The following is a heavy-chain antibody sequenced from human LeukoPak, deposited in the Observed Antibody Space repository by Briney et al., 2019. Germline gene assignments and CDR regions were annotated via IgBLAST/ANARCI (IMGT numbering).Heavy chain of an antibody. J-gene: IGHJ5*02. CDR3: ARGTPRGDFWSGYYRRFDP. V-gene: IGHV1-8*03. D-gene: IGHD3-3*01. Sequence: ASVKVSCKASGYTFTSYDINWVRQATGQGLEWMGWMNPNSGNTDYAQKFQGRVTITRNTSISTAYMELSSLRSEDTAVYYCARGTPRGDFWSGYYRRFDPWGQGTLVTVSS. CDR2: MNPNSGNT. CDR1: GYTFTSYD.